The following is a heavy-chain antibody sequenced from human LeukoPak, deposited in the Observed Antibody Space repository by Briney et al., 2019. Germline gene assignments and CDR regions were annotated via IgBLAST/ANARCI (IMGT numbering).Heavy chain of an antibody. J-gene: IGHJ4*02. D-gene: IGHD2-2*03. CDR3: ARDGYQHYALVDY. CDR2: ISGSGTFT. Sequence: GGSVRLSCAASGFTFRDYYMSWNRQAPGKGLERVSHISGSGTFTNYADSVKGRFTISRDNAGNSLHLQMNSLRAEDSAMYYCARDGYQHYALVDYWGQGRLATVSS. V-gene: IGHV3-11*05. CDR1: GFTFRDYY.